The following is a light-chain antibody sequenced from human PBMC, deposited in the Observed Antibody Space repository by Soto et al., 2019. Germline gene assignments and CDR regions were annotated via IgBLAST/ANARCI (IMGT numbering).Light chain of an antibody. Sequence: LMTQSPLSLPVTLGQPASISCRSSQSLVHSDGRTYLSWFQQRPGQSPRRLIYKVSNRDSGVPDRFSGGGSGTDFTLRISRVEAEDVGVYYCLVGTHGVTFGQGTRLEI. V-gene: IGKV2-30*02. CDR1: QSLVHSDGRTY. CDR2: KVS. J-gene: IGKJ5*01. CDR3: LVGTHGVT.